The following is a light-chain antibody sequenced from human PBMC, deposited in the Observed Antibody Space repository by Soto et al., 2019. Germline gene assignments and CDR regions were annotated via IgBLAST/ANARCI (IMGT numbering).Light chain of an antibody. CDR3: QSYDTRLSDVV. CDR1: SSNIGAGYA. CDR2: GDN. J-gene: IGLJ2*01. Sequence: QSVLTQPPSVSGAPGQRLTIACTGSSSNIGAGYAVHWHQHLPGRAPKLLVYGDNNRPSGVPDRFSGSESGTSAYLTITGLQAEDEAHYYCQSYDTRLSDVVFGGGTKVTVL. V-gene: IGLV1-40*01.